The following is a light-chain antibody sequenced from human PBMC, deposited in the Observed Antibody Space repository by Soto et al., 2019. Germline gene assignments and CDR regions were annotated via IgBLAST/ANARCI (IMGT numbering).Light chain of an antibody. Sequence: QSALTEPPSASGSPGKSVTISCTGTSSDVGADKYVSWYQQHAGKAPKLVIYEVTKRPSRVPDRFSGSKSANTASLTVSGLQAEDESDYYYSSFASSNTWVFGGGTKLTVL. V-gene: IGLV2-8*01. CDR2: EVT. CDR3: SSFASSNTWV. CDR1: SSDVGADKY. J-gene: IGLJ3*02.